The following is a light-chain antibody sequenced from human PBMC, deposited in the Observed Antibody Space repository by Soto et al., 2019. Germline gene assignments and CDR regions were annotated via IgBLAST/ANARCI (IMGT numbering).Light chain of an antibody. Sequence: QSALTQSASVSGSPGQSITISCTGTSSDVGGYNYVSWYQQHPGKAPKLMIYEVSNRPSGVSNRFSGSKSGNTASLTISGLQAEDEADYYCTSYTTSSTHWVFGGGTKLIVL. CDR2: EVS. V-gene: IGLV2-14*01. J-gene: IGLJ3*02. CDR1: SSDVGGYNY. CDR3: TSYTTSSTHWV.